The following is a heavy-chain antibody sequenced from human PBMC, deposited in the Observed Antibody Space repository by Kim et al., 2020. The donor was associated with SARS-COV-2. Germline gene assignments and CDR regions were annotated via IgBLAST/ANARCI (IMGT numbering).Heavy chain of an antibody. CDR1: GFTVSSNY. CDR2: IYSGGST. D-gene: IGHD3-10*01. V-gene: IGHV3-53*01. Sequence: GGSLRLSCAASGFTVSSNYMSWVRQAPGKGLEWVSAIYSGGSTYYADSAKGRFTISRDNSKNTPHLQMNSLRAEDTAVYYCARRGLYYYGMDVWGQGTT. J-gene: IGHJ6*02. CDR3: ARRGLYYYGMDV.